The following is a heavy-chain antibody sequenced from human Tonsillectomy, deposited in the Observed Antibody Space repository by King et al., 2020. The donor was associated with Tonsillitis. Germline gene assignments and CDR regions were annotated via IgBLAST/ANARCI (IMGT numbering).Heavy chain of an antibody. CDR2: INPSGGST. D-gene: IGHD3/OR15-3a*01. CDR3: TRGFRTEDLDY. Sequence: QLVQSGAEVKKPGASVKVSCKASGYSFSSRYIHWVRQAPGLGLEWMGIINPSGGSTTYTQKFQGRVTMTRDTSTSTVYMDLNSLRSEDTAVYFCTRGFRTEDLDYWGQGTLVFVSS. CDR1: GYSFSSRY. V-gene: IGHV1-46*03. J-gene: IGHJ4*02.